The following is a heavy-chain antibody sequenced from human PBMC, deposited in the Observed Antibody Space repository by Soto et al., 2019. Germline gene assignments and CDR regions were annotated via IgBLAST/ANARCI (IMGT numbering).Heavy chain of an antibody. V-gene: IGHV1-3*01. CDR2: INAGNGNT. J-gene: IGHJ4*02. Sequence: ASVKVSCKASGYTFTSYSMHCVRQAPGKRLEWMGWINAGNGNTKYSQKFQGRVTITRDTSASTAYMELSSLRSEDTAVYYCARAPSWYNFDYWGQGTLVTVSS. CDR1: GYTFTSYS. CDR3: ARAPSWYNFDY. D-gene: IGHD6-13*01.